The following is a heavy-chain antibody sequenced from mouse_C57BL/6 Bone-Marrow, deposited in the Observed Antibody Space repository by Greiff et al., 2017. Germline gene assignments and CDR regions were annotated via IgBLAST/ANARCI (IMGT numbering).Heavy chain of an antibody. CDR1: GYTFTSYW. J-gene: IGHJ2*01. CDR3: ARWGGFDY. CDR2: IDPSDSYT. D-gene: IGHD1-1*02. V-gene: IGHV1-59*01. Sequence: VQLQQPGAELVRPGTSVKLSCKASGYTFTSYWMHWVKQRPGQGLEWIGVIDPSDSYTNYNQKFKGKATLTVDTSSSTAYMQLSSLTSEDSAVYYCARWGGFDYWGQGTTLTVSS.